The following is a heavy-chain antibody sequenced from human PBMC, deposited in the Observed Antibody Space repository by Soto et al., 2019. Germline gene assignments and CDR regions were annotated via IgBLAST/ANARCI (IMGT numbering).Heavy chain of an antibody. CDR2: ISANNGNT. J-gene: IGHJ5*02. CDR1: GYTFTSYG. CDR3: ARAYAPGLFDP. D-gene: IGHD7-27*01. V-gene: IGHV1-18*01. Sequence: QVQLVQSGAEVKKPGASVKVSCKASGYTFTSYGISWVRQAPGQGLEWMGWISANNGNTKYAQNFQGRVTMTTDTTTSTAYVEMRRLRADDTAVYYCARAYAPGLFDPWGQVTLVTVSS.